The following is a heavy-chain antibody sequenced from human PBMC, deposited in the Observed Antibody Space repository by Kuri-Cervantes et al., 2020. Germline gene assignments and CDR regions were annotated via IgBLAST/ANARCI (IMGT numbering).Heavy chain of an antibody. J-gene: IGHJ4*02. CDR2: ISYDGSNK. CDR3: AKGARGSGRSQLVERYDY. Sequence: GSLRLSCAASGFTFSGYDMHWVRQAPGKGLEWVAVISYDGSNKYYADSVKGRFTISRDNSKNTLYLQMNSLRAEDTAVYYCAKGARGSGRSQLVERYDYWGQGTLVTVSS. CDR1: GFTFSGYD. V-gene: IGHV3-30*18. D-gene: IGHD6-13*01.